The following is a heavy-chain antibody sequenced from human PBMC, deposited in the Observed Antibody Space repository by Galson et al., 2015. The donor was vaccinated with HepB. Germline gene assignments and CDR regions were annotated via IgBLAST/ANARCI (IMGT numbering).Heavy chain of an antibody. Sequence: SLRLSCAASGFTFSKYAMSWVRQAPGKGLEWVSGISRSGGSIYYADSVRGRFTISRDNSKNTVNVEMISLGAEDTAVYYCAKGMAAIDYWGQGILVTVSS. V-gene: IGHV3-23*01. CDR1: GFTFSKYA. CDR3: AKGMAAIDY. J-gene: IGHJ4*02. CDR2: ISRSGGSI. D-gene: IGHD5-24*01.